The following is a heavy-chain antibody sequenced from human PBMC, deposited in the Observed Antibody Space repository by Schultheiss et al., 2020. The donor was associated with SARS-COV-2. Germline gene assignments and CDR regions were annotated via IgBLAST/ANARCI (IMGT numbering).Heavy chain of an antibody. Sequence: SETLSLTCTVSGGSISSYYWSWIQQPAGKGLEWIGRIYTSGSTYYNPSLKSRVTISVDTSKNQFSLKLSSVTAADTAVYYCARATPRFLEWLTPYNWFDPWGQGTLVTVSS. J-gene: IGHJ5*02. CDR1: GGSISSYY. D-gene: IGHD3-3*01. V-gene: IGHV4-4*07. CDR3: ARATPRFLEWLTPYNWFDP. CDR2: IYTSGST.